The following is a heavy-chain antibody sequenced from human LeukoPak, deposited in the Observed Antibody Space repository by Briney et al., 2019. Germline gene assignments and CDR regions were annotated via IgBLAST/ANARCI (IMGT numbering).Heavy chain of an antibody. CDR2: IRISGGDT. CDR3: AKDGSGTYPDAFDM. Sequence: GGSLRLSCAASGFTFSSYSMNWVRQAPGKGLEWVSGIRISGGDTYYADSVKGRFTISRDNSKNTLYLQMNSLRAEDTAVYYCAKDGSGTYPDAFDMWGQGTMVTVSS. J-gene: IGHJ3*02. CDR1: GFTFSSYS. V-gene: IGHV3-23*01. D-gene: IGHD1-26*01.